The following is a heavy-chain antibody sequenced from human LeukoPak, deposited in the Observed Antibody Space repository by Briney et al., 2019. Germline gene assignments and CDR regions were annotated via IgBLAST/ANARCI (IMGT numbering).Heavy chain of an antibody. V-gene: IGHV3-23*01. CDR3: AKGWSYSWDHENRKLDL. J-gene: IGHJ2*01. CDR2: ISGSGADT. CDR1: GFTFSSYA. D-gene: IGHD1-14*01. Sequence: GGSLRLSCVASGFTFSSYAMNWVRQAPGKGLQWVSVISGSGADTIYADSVKGRFTISRDNSKNTVYLLMHSLRAEDTAVYYCAKGWSYSWDHENRKLDLWGRGTLVTVSS.